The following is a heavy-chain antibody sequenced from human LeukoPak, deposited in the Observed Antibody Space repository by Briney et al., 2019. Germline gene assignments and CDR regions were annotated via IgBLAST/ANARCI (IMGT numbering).Heavy chain of an antibody. J-gene: IGHJ4*02. V-gene: IGHV1-18*01. CDR3: ARTTGLLYGDYAFDY. D-gene: IGHD4-17*01. CDR2: ISAYNGNT. Sequence: ASVKVSCKASGYTFTSYGISWVRRAPGQGLEWMGWISAYNGNTNYAQKLQGRVTMTTDTSTSTAYMELRSLRSDDTAVYYCARTTGLLYGDYAFDYWGQGTLVAVSS. CDR1: GYTFTSYG.